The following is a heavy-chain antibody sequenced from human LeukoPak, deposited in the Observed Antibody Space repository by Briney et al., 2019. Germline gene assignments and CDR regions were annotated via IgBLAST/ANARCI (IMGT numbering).Heavy chain of an antibody. V-gene: IGHV3-23*01. CDR2: ISGSGGST. J-gene: IGHJ4*02. D-gene: IGHD6-19*01. CDR1: GFTFSSYG. CDR3: AKPAISSRGWYYDY. Sequence: AGGSLRLSCAASGFTFSSYGMSWVRQAPGKGLEWVSAISGSGGSTYYADSVKGRFTISRDNSKNTLYLQMNSLRAEDTAVYYCAKPAISSRGWYYDYWGQGTLVTVSS.